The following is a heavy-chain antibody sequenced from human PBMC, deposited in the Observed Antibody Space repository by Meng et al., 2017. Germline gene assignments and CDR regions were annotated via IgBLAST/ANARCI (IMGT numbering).Heavy chain of an antibody. J-gene: IGHJ4*02. D-gene: IGHD3-9*01. Sequence: GGSLRLSCAASGFTFRSYAMHWVRQAPGKGLEWVAVISYDGSNKYYADSVKGRFTISRDNSKNTLYLQMNSLRAEDTAVYYCARSQITYYDILTGYYSFRGLDYWGQGTLVTVSS. CDR2: ISYDGSNK. CDR1: GFTFRSYA. CDR3: ARSQITYYDILTGYYSFRGLDY. V-gene: IGHV3-30*01.